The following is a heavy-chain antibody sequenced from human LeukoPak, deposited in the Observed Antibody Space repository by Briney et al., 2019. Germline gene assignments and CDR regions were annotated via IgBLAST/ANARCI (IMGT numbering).Heavy chain of an antibody. J-gene: IGHJ3*02. CDR3: ARGGYDAFDM. D-gene: IGHD3-22*01. CDR1: GGSISSYY. Sequence: PSETLSLTCTVSGGSISSYYWSWIRQPPGKGLEWIGEINHSGSTNYNPSLKSRVTISVDTSKNQFSLNLSSVTAADTAVYYCARGGYDAFDMWGQGTVVTVSS. CDR2: INHSGST. V-gene: IGHV4-34*01.